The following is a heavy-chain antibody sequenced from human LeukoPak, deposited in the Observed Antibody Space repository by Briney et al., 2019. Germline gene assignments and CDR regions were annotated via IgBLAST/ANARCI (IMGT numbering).Heavy chain of an antibody. V-gene: IGHV1-18*01. CDR3: ARGPYCAGGTCYSQYCDY. Sequence: SVTVSFTSSGYTFTSYGISWVRQAPGQGLEWMGWNSAYNGNTNYLQKLQGGVTITTDTSTSNAYMELRSLRSDDTAVYYCARGPYCAGGTCYSQYCDYWCQGPLAIVTS. J-gene: IGHJ4*02. D-gene: IGHD2-15*01. CDR2: NSAYNGNT. CDR1: GYTFTSYG.